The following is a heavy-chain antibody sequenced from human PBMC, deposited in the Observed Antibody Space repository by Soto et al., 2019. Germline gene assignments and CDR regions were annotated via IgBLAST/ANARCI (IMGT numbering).Heavy chain of an antibody. Sequence: SETLSLTCSVSGDSISDLDYFWAWIRQPPGQALEYIGYIYKSATTYYNPSFESRVAISVDTSKSQFSLNVTSVTAADTAVYFCARGRYCLTGRCFPNWFDSWGQGALVTVSS. CDR1: GDSISDLDYF. D-gene: IGHD7-27*01. V-gene: IGHV4-30-4*01. CDR2: IYKSATT. CDR3: ARGRYCLTGRCFPNWFDS. J-gene: IGHJ5*01.